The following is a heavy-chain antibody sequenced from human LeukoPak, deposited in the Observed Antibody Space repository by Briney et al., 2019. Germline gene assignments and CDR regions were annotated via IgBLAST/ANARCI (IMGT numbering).Heavy chain of an antibody. D-gene: IGHD2-15*01. V-gene: IGHV5-51*01. CDR1: GYSFTSYW. J-gene: IGHJ4*02. CDR2: IYPGDSDT. CDR3: ARLGPSAVVVQTKGTYYFDY. Sequence: GESLKISCKGSGYSFTSYWIGWVRQMPGKGLEWMGIIYPGDSDTRYSPSFQGQVTISADKSISTAYLQWSSLKASDTAMYYCARLGPSAVVVQTKGTYYFDYWGQGTLVTVSS.